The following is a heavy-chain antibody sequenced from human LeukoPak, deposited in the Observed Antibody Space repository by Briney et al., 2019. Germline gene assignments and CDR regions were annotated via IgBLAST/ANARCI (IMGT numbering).Heavy chain of an antibody. D-gene: IGHD3-22*01. J-gene: IGHJ4*02. CDR3: ATSPGGYFDGSGYFEY. Sequence: GGSLRLSCAASGFTFSSYGMHWVRQAPGKGLEWVAFIRYDGSNKYYADSVKGRFTISRDNSKNMLYLQMNSLRAEDTAVYYCATSPGGYFDGSGYFEYWGQGSLVTVSS. V-gene: IGHV3-30*02. CDR2: IRYDGSNK. CDR1: GFTFSSYG.